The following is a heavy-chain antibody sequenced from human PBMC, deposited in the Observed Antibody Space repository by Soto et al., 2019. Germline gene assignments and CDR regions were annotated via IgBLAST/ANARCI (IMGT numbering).Heavy chain of an antibody. CDR2: ITSTSSTK. Sequence: GGSLRLSCAASGFTFSSHTMNWVRQAPGRGLEWISYITSTSSTKNYADSVKGRFTISRDNANNSLYLQMNSLRDEDTAVYYCARRITMVRGPYYYYAMDVWGQGTTVTVSS. CDR3: ARRITMVRGPYYYYAMDV. CDR1: GFTFSSHT. D-gene: IGHD3-10*01. J-gene: IGHJ6*02. V-gene: IGHV3-48*02.